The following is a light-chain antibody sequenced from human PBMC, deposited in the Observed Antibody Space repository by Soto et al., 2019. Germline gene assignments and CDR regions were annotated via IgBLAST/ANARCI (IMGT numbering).Light chain of an antibody. V-gene: IGLV1-40*01. CDR2: GNN. Sequence: QPVLTQPPSVSGAPGQRVTISCTGSSFNIGAGYDVHWYQQLPGTAPKLLIYGNNNRPSGVPDRFSGSKSGTSASLAITGLQAEDEADYYCQSYDSSLSGSVFGGGTKRTVL. CDR3: QSYDSSLSGSV. J-gene: IGLJ3*02. CDR1: SFNIGAGYD.